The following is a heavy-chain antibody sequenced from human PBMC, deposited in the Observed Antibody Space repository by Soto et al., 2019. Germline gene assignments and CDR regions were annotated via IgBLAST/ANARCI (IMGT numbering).Heavy chain of an antibody. CDR3: TTGRYGDYLFDY. V-gene: IGHV3-15*07. CDR2: IKSKTDGGTT. J-gene: IGHJ4*02. Sequence: GESLKISCAASGFTFSNAWMNWVRQAPGKGLEWVGRIKSKTDGGTTDYAAPVKGRFTISRDDSKNTLYLQMNSLKTEDTAVYYCTTGRYGDYLFDYWGQGTLVTVSS. CDR1: GFTFSNAW. D-gene: IGHD4-17*01.